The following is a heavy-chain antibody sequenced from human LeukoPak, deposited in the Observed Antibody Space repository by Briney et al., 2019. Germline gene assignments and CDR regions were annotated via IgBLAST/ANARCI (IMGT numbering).Heavy chain of an antibody. D-gene: IGHD3-10*01. CDR2: IYYSGST. V-gene: IGHV4-39*01. Sequence: SETLSLTCTVSGGSISSSSYYWGWIRQPPGKGLEWIGSIYYSGSTYYNPSLKSRVTISVDTSKNQFSLKLSSVTAADTAVYYCARLNYYGSGSYYKGDWFDPWGQGTLVTVSS. J-gene: IGHJ5*02. CDR3: ARLNYYGSGSYYKGDWFDP. CDR1: GGSISSSSYY.